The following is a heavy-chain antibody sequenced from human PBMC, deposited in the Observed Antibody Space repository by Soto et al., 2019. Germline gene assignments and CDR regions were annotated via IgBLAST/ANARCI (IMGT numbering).Heavy chain of an antibody. D-gene: IGHD3-22*01. CDR1: GYTFTSYG. V-gene: IGHV1-18*01. CDR2: ISAYNGNT. J-gene: IGHJ4*02. Sequence: ASVKVSCKASGYTFTSYGISWVRQAPGQGLEWMGWISAYNGNTNYAQKLQGRVTMTTDTSTSTAYMELRSLRSDDTAVYYCASVTYYYDSSGYYSALLYFDYWGKGTLVTVSS. CDR3: ASVTYYYDSSGYYSALLYFDY.